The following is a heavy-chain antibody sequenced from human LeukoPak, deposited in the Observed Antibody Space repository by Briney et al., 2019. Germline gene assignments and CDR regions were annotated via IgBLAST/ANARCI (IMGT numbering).Heavy chain of an antibody. CDR3: ASTTVTTYRGAFDI. D-gene: IGHD4-17*01. Sequence: GGSLRLACAASGFTFSSYAMSWVSQAPGKGLERVSAISGSGGSTYYADSVKGRFTISRDNSKNTLYLQMNSLRAEDTAVYYCASTTVTTYRGAFDIWGQGTMVTVSS. J-gene: IGHJ3*02. V-gene: IGHV3-23*01. CDR2: ISGSGGST. CDR1: GFTFSSYA.